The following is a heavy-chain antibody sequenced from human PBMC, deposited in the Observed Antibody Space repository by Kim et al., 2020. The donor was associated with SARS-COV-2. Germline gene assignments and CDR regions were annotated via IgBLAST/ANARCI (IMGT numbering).Heavy chain of an antibody. CDR3: ARVSPYGSGSPLNYGMDV. CDR1: GGSISSGGYY. D-gene: IGHD3-10*01. Sequence: SETLSLTCTVSGGSISSGGYYWSWIRQHPGKGLEWIGYIYYSGSTYYNPSLKSRVTISVDTSKNQFSLKLSSVTAADTAVYYCARVSPYGSGSPLNYGMDVWGQGTTVTVSS. CDR2: IYYSGST. V-gene: IGHV4-31*03. J-gene: IGHJ6*02.